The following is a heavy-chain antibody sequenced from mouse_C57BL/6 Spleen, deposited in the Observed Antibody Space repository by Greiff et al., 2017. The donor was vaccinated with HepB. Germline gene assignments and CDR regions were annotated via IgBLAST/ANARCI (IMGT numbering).Heavy chain of an antibody. D-gene: IGHD1-1*01. J-gene: IGHJ1*03. V-gene: IGHV5-4*01. Sequence: EVQVVESGGGLVKPGGSLKLSCAASGFTFSSYAMSWVRQTPEKRLEWVATISDGGSCTYYPDNVKGRFTISRDHAKNNPYLQISHLKPEDTAMFYCARLRHGSSRDWYVDILGKGTTVTVAS. CDR2: ISDGGSCT. CDR1: GFTFSSYA. CDR3: ARLRHGSSRDWYVDI.